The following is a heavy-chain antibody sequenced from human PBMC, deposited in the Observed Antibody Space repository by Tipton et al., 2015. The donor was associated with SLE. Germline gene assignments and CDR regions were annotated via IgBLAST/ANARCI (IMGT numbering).Heavy chain of an antibody. D-gene: IGHD3-10*01. CDR3: ARRAFGSGYYYYYYGMDV. J-gene: IGHJ6*02. Sequence: TLSLTCTVSGGSISSYFWSWIRQPPGKGLEWIGSVFYSGSTFYNPPLKRRVTISVDTSKNQFSLNLSSVTAADAAVYYCARRAFGSGYYYYYYGMDVWGQGTTVTVSS. CDR2: VFYSGST. CDR1: GGSISSYF. V-gene: IGHV4-39*07.